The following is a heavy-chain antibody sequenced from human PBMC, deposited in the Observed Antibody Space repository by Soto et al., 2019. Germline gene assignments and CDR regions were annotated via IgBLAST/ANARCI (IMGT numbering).Heavy chain of an antibody. D-gene: IGHD3-22*01. J-gene: IGHJ4*02. CDR3: VRQDYYETSE. V-gene: IGHV4-39*01. Sequence: ASAPIPLTSPVAEGSLSNSSCHYRSWLRQPPGKGLEWIGSMSYSGSTYYNPSLKSRVTISVDTSKNQFPLRLTSVTAADTAVYFCVRQDYYETSEWGQGTRVTVSA. CDR2: MSYSGST. CDR1: EGSLSNSSCHY.